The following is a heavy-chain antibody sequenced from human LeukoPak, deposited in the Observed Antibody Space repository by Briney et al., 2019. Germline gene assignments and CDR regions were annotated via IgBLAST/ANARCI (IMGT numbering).Heavy chain of an antibody. CDR1: GYTFTGYY. J-gene: IGHJ4*02. Sequence: ASVKVSCKASGYTFTGYYMHWVRQAPGQGLEWMGWTNPNSGGTNYAQKFQGRVTMTRDTSISTAYMELSRLRSDDTAVYYCARVPYSSSWYGFDYWGQGTLVTVSS. CDR3: ARVPYSSSWYGFDY. V-gene: IGHV1-2*02. D-gene: IGHD6-13*01. CDR2: TNPNSGGT.